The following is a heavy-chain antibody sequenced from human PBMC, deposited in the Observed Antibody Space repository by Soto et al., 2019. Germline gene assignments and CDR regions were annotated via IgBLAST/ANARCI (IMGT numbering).Heavy chain of an antibody. CDR1: GYSFNSYW. D-gene: IGHD3-10*01. CDR3: ARHKQNYYGSGIHFSYYHYGMDF. CDR2: ISPGTSYT. J-gene: IGHJ6*02. V-gene: IGHV5-51*01. Sequence: PVEALNISCKGSGYSFNSYWIGWVRQMPGQGLEWMGIISPGTSYTGYSPSFQGQLTISADKSISTAYLQWSSLKASDTAMYYCARHKQNYYGSGIHFSYYHYGMDFWGQATTVTVSS.